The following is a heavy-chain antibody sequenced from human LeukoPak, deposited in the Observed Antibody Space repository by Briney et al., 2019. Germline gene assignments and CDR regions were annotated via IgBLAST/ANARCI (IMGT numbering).Heavy chain of an antibody. J-gene: IGHJ4*02. CDR1: GFTFDDYA. V-gene: IGHV3-9*01. CDR2: ISWNSGSI. Sequence: PGGSLRLSCAASGFTFDDYAVHWVRQAPGKGLEWVSGISWNSGSIGYADSVKGRFTISRDNAKNSLYLQMNSLRAEDTALYYCAKDSSIYSSGWYRPFDYWGQGTLVTVSS. D-gene: IGHD6-19*01. CDR3: AKDSSIYSSGWYRPFDY.